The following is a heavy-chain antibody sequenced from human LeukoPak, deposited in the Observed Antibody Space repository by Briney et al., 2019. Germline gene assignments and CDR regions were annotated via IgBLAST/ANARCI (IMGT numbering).Heavy chain of an antibody. D-gene: IGHD2-2*01. J-gene: IGHJ4*02. Sequence: GGSLRLSCAASGFTFSSYWMSWVRQAPGKGLEWVANIKQDGSEKYYVDSVKGRFTISRDNAKNSLYLQMNSLRAEDTAVYYCARSPVVPAATSIYLDYWGQGTLVTVSS. CDR1: GFTFSSYW. CDR2: IKQDGSEK. V-gene: IGHV3-7*01. CDR3: ARSPVVPAATSIYLDY.